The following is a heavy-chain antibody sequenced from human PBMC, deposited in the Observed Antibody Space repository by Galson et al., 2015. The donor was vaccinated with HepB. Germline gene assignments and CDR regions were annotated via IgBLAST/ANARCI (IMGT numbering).Heavy chain of an antibody. Sequence: SLRLSCVASGFTFSSYAMSWVRQAPGKGLEWVSAISGSGGSTYYADSVKGRFTISRDNSKNTLYLQMNSLRAEDTAVYYCAKGGHCSSTSCANYYYGMDVWGQGTTVTVSS. CDR2: ISGSGGST. CDR3: AKGGHCSSTSCANYYYGMDV. J-gene: IGHJ6*02. V-gene: IGHV3-23*01. CDR1: GFTFSSYA. D-gene: IGHD2-2*01.